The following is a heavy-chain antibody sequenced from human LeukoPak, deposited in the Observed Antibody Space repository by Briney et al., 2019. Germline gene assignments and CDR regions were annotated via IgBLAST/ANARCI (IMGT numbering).Heavy chain of an antibody. CDR1: GYTFTSYA. V-gene: IGHV7-4-1*02. CDR3: ARVGATVTTTLDYFDY. D-gene: IGHD4-11*01. Sequence: ASVRVSCKASGYTFTSYAMSWVRQAPGQGLEWLGWINTNTGNPTYAQGFTGRFVFSLDTSVSAAYLQISSLKAEDTAVYYCARVGATVTTTLDYFDYWGQGTLVTVSS. J-gene: IGHJ4*02. CDR2: INTNTGNP.